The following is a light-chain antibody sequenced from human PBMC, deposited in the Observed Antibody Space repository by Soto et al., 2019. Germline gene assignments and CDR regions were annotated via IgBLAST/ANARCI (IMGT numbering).Light chain of an antibody. J-gene: IGKJ5*01. CDR3: MQSTQLPPT. V-gene: IGKV2D-29*02. CDR2: EVS. Sequence: DVVMTQTPLSLSVAPGQPASISCKSGQSLLHITGETFLFWYLQKPGQSPQVMIYEVSTRVSGVPDRFSGSGSGTDFTLEISRVETDDVGMYYCMQSTQLPPTLGQGTRLEIK. CDR1: QSLLHITGETF.